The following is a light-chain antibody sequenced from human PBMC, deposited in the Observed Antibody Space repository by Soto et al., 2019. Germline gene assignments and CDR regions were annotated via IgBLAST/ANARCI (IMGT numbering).Light chain of an antibody. V-gene: IGKV3-15*01. Sequence: DTVMTQSPATLSVSPGERATLSRRASQSVNSNLAWYQQKSGQAPRLLIYGASTRATGIPVRFSGSGSGTEFTLTISSLQSEDSAVYYCQQYTYWPWTLGQGTKV. CDR2: GAS. CDR3: QQYTYWPWT. CDR1: QSVNSN. J-gene: IGKJ1*01.